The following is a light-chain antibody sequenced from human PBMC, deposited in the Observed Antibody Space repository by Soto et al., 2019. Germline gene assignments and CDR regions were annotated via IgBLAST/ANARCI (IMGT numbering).Light chain of an antibody. CDR2: RND. Sequence: QSVLTQPPSASGTPGQRVTISCSGSRSNVGRHYVNWYRHVPGTAPKLLVYRNDQRPSGVPDRFSGSKSGTSASLAISGLRAEDEADYCCAAWDDGLSARVFGEGTKLTVL. J-gene: IGLJ3*02. V-gene: IGLV1-47*01. CDR3: AAWDDGLSARV. CDR1: RSNVGRHY.